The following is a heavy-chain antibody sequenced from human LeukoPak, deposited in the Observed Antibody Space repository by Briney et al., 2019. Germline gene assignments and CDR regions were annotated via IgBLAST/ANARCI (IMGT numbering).Heavy chain of an antibody. D-gene: IGHD3-3*01. CDR1: GFTFSSYS. Sequence: PGGSLRLSCAASGFTFSSYSMNWVRQAPGKGLEWVSSISSSSSYIYYADSVKGRFTISRDNAKNSLYLQMNSLRAEDTAVYYCARWYYDFWSGSTNYYFDYWGQGTLVTVSS. V-gene: IGHV3-21*01. J-gene: IGHJ4*02. CDR3: ARWYYDFWSGSTNYYFDY. CDR2: ISSSSSYI.